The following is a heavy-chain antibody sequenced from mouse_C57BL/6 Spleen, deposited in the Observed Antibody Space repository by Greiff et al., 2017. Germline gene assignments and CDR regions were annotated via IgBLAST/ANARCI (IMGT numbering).Heavy chain of an antibody. V-gene: IGHV1-55*01. CDR2: IYPGSGST. CDR1: GYTFTSYW. J-gene: IGHJ3*01. Sequence: VQLQQPGAELVKPGASVKMSCKASGYTFTSYWITWVKQRPGQGLEWIGDIYPGSGSTNYNEKFKSKATLTVDTSSSTAYMQLSSLTSEDSAVYYCARSWNDYDGFAYWGQGTLVTVSA. CDR3: ARSWNDYDGFAY. D-gene: IGHD2-4*01.